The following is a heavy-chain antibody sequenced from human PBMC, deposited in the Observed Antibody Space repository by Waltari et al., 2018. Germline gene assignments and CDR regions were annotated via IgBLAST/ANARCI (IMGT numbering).Heavy chain of an antibody. J-gene: IGHJ4*02. CDR1: GLPFSTYW. CDR2: ISSDGDIT. Sequence: EVRLVESGGGRVQPGGSLRLSCAASGLPFSTYWMQWVRQVPGKGLMWVARISSDGDITTYADSVKGRFTFSRDNAENTLYLQMNGLGGDDTAVYYCARDRDGPGGTIDYWGQGVLVTVSS. CDR3: ARDRDGPGGTIDY. D-gene: IGHD3-16*01. V-gene: IGHV3-74*01.